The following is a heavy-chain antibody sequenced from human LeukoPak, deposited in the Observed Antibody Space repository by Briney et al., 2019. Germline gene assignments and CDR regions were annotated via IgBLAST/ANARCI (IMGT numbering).Heavy chain of an antibody. V-gene: IGHV1-3*01. J-gene: IGHJ4*02. D-gene: IGHD6-13*01. CDR3: ARWASSSWYYFDY. CDR1: GCTFTSYA. Sequence: GASVKVSCKASGCTFTSYAMHWVRQAPGQRLEWMGWINAGNGNTKYSQKFQGRVTITRDTSASTAYMELSSLRSEDTAVYYCARWASSSWYYFDYWGQGTLVTVSS. CDR2: INAGNGNT.